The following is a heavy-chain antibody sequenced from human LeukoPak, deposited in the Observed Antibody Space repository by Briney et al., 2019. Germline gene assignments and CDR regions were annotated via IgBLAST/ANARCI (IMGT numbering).Heavy chain of an antibody. J-gene: IGHJ6*02. D-gene: IGHD3-10*01. Sequence: SETLSLTCTVSGGSFRFDSWTWIRQPPGKGLACIGRRFNTGSTRYNPSLKSRVTISIDTSKNQFSLKLNSVTAADTAVYYCASITMVRGVINRPENYGMDVWGQGTTVTVSS. CDR3: ASITMVRGVINRPENYGMDV. CDR2: RFNTGST. V-gene: IGHV4-4*07. CDR1: GGSFRFDS.